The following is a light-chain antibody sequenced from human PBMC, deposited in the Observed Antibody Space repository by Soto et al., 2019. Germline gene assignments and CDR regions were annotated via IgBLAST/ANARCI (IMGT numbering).Light chain of an antibody. J-gene: IGLJ1*01. Sequence: QSVLTEPPSVSLAPGQRVTISCTGSSSNIGAGYPVHWYQQLPGTAPKLLIHGNTNRPSGVPDRFSGSRSGLAITGLQAEDEADYYCQSYDSSLSGYVFGTGTKVTVL. CDR2: GNT. CDR1: SSNIGAGYP. V-gene: IGLV1-40*01. CDR3: QSYDSSLSGYV.